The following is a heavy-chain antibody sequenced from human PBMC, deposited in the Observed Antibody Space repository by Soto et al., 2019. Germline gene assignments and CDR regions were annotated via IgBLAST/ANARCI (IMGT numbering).Heavy chain of an antibody. J-gene: IGHJ5*02. CDR2: IYYSGST. Sequence: QVQLQESGPGLVKPSQTLSLTCTVSGGSISSGDYYWSWIRQPPGKGLEWIGYIYYSGSTYYNPSLKSRVTISVDTAKNQFSLKLSSVTAADTAVYYWARDFRGEYSGYDTNWFDPWGQGTLVTVSS. D-gene: IGHD5-12*01. CDR1: GGSISSGDYY. CDR3: ARDFRGEYSGYDTNWFDP. V-gene: IGHV4-30-4*01.